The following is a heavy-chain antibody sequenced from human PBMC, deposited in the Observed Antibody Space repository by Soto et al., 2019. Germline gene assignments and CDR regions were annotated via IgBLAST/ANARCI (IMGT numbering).Heavy chain of an antibody. D-gene: IGHD3-10*01. Sequence: QVQLVQSGAEVKKPGSPVRVSCTASGDTFNFYTISWVRQVPGQGPEWMGRNIPMLGMSNYAQKFQGRVTSMADKSTSTVYMNLSGLTSEDTAVYYCATNYGSGSTHFDYWGQGTLVTVSS. CDR3: ATNYGSGSTHFDY. J-gene: IGHJ4*02. CDR1: GDTFNFYT. CDR2: NIPMLGMS. V-gene: IGHV1-69*02.